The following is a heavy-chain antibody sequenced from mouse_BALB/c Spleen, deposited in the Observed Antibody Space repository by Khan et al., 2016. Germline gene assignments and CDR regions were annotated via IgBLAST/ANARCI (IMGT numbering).Heavy chain of an antibody. J-gene: IGHJ4*01. V-gene: IGHV4-1*02. CDR2: INPDSSTI. CDR1: GFDFSRYW. D-gene: IGHD4-1*01. CDR3: ARQLIYYAMDY. Sequence: EVKLLESGGGLVQPGGSLKLSCAASGFDFSRYWMSWVRQAPGKGLERIGEINPDSSTINYTPSLKDKFIISRDNAKNTLYLQMSKVRSEDTALYYCARQLIYYAMDYWGQGTSVTVSS.